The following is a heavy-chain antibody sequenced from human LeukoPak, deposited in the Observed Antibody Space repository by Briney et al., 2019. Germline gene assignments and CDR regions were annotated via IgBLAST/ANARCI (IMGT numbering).Heavy chain of an antibody. CDR2: ISGSGDNT. CDR3: AKSRPESGSWLFDN. CDR1: GFTFSDYG. J-gene: IGHJ4*02. Sequence: PGGSLRLSCAASGFTFSDYGMTWVRQAPGKGLKWVSAISGSGDNTYYADSVKGRFTISRDNSKNTLYLRMNSLRADDTAVYYCAKSRPESGSWLFDNWGQGTLVTVSS. V-gene: IGHV3-23*01. D-gene: IGHD6-13*01.